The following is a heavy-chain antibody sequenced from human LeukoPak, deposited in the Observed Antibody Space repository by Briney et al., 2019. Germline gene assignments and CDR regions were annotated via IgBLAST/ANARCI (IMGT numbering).Heavy chain of an antibody. V-gene: IGHV1-24*01. CDR2: FDPEDGET. CDR1: GYTLTDLS. J-gene: IGHJ6*03. CDR3: ARIIGSRGPYFYYYMDV. Sequence: ASVTVSCKVCGYTLTDLSMHWVRQAPGKGVEWMGGFDPEDGETIYAQKVQGRVSMTTDTSTSTAYMELRSLRSDDTAVYYCARIIGSRGPYFYYYMDVWGKGTTVTVSS. D-gene: IGHD6-13*01.